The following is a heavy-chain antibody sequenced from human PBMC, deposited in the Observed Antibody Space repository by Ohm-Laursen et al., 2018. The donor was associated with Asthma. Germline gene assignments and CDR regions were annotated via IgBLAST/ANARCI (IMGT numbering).Heavy chain of an antibody. Sequence: SLRLSCAASGFTFSSYAMHWVRQAPGKGLEWVAVISYDGSNKYYADSEKGRFTISRDNSKNTLYLQMNSLRAEDTAVYYCARGFTATDPFDYWGQGTLVTVSS. CDR1: GFTFSSYA. D-gene: IGHD1-26*01. V-gene: IGHV3-30-3*01. CDR2: ISYDGSNK. J-gene: IGHJ4*02. CDR3: ARGFTATDPFDY.